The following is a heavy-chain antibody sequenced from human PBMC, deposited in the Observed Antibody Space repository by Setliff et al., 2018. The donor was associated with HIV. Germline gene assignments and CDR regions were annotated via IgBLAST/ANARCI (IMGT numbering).Heavy chain of an antibody. Sequence: GESLKISCKGSGYNFTTYWIGWVRQMPGKGLEWMAIIYPGDSDARYSPSFQGQVTISADKSISTAYLQWSSLKASDTAMYYCARHITGISFFSYMDVWGTGTTVTVSS. V-gene: IGHV5-51*01. D-gene: IGHD1-20*01. J-gene: IGHJ6*03. CDR2: IYPGDSDA. CDR3: ARHITGISFFSYMDV. CDR1: GYNFTTYW.